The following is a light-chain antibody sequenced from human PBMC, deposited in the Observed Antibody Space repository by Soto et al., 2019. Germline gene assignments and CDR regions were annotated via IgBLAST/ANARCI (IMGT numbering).Light chain of an antibody. Sequence: EIVLTQSPATLSLSPGERATLSCRASQSVSSYLAWYQQKPGQAPRLLIYDASNRATGIPARFSGSGSGTDFTLTFSSLEPEAFAVYYCQQRSNWLWTFGQGTKVDI. CDR3: QQRSNWLWT. CDR1: QSVSSY. V-gene: IGKV3-11*01. J-gene: IGKJ1*01. CDR2: DAS.